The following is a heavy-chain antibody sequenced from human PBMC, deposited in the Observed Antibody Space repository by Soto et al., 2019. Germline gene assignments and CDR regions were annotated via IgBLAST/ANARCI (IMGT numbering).Heavy chain of an antibody. CDR1: GYTFTSYG. CDR3: ARETPYGWYSSSFAPDY. V-gene: IGHV1-18*01. D-gene: IGHD6-6*01. Sequence: QVQLVQSGAEVKKPGASVKVSCKASGYTFTSYGISCVRQAPGQGLEWMGWISAHNGNTNYQHKLQGRVTMTTDISTSTAYMELRSLRSDDTAVYYCARETPYGWYSSSFAPDYWGQGTLVTVSS. J-gene: IGHJ4*02. CDR2: ISAHNGNT.